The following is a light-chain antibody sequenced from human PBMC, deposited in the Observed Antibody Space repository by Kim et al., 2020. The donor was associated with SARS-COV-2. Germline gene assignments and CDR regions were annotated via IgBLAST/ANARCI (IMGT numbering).Light chain of an antibody. V-gene: IGLV3-21*04. CDR2: SDR. Sequence: APGQPAGSTCGGKRIGSKNVHWYQQRPGQAPVVVIYSDRERPSGIPERFSGSNSGGTATLTLSGVEAGDEADYYCQVWDSNSDHVVFGGGTQLTVL. J-gene: IGLJ7*01. CDR3: QVWDSNSDHVV. CDR1: RIGSKN.